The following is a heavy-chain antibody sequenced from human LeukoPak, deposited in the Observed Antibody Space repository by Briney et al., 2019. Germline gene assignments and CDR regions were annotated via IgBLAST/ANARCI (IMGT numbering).Heavy chain of an antibody. J-gene: IGHJ4*02. V-gene: IGHV3-15*01. CDR2: IKSKTDGGTT. CDR1: GFTFSNAW. Sequence: PGGSLRLSCAASGFTFSNAWMSWVRQAPGKGLEWVGRIKSKTDGGTTDYAAPVKGRFTISRDDSKNTLYLQMNSLKTEDTAVYYCTSLGYGDYNPFDYWGQGTLVTVSS. D-gene: IGHD4-17*01. CDR3: TSLGYGDYNPFDY.